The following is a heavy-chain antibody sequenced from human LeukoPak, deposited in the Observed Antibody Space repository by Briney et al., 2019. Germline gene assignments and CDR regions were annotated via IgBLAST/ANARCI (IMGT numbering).Heavy chain of an antibody. D-gene: IGHD2-15*01. Sequence: GGSLTLSCAASGFTFSSYAMHWVRQAPGKGLEWVAVISYDGSNKYYADAVKGRFTISRDNSKNTLYLQMNSLRAEDTAVYYCARDGVVGFDYWGQGTLVTVSS. CDR2: ISYDGSNK. CDR3: ARDGVVGFDY. CDR1: GFTFSSYA. V-gene: IGHV3-30-3*01. J-gene: IGHJ4*02.